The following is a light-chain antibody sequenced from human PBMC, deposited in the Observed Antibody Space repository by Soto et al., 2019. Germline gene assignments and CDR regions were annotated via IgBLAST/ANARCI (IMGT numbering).Light chain of an antibody. CDR1: SSDVGSYNL. J-gene: IGLJ2*01. CDR2: EGS. V-gene: IGLV2-23*01. Sequence: QSVLTQPASVSGSPGQSITISCTGTSSDVGSYNLVSWYQQHPGKAPKLMIYEGSKRPSGVSNRFSGSKSGNTASLTISGLQAEDEADYYCCSYVGSSTPDVVFGGGTKLTVL. CDR3: CSYVGSSTPDVV.